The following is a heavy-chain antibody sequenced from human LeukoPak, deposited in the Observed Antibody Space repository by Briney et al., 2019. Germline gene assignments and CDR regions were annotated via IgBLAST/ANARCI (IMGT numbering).Heavy chain of an antibody. V-gene: IGHV3-30*03. D-gene: IGHD2-21*02. CDR2: ISNDGSRK. CDR3: ARAAHRVVVTAIPGY. CDR1: GFTFSRHG. Sequence: GSLRLSCAPSGFTFSRHGMHWVRQAPGKGLEWVAIISNDGSRKYYAHSVEGRFTISRDNSKNTLYLQMDSLRAEDTAVYYCARAAHRVVVTAIPGYWGQGTLVTVSS. J-gene: IGHJ4*02.